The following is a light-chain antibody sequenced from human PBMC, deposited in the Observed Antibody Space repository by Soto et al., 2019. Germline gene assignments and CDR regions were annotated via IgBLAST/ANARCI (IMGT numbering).Light chain of an antibody. J-gene: IGLJ2*01. V-gene: IGLV1-40*01. CDR1: SSNIGARYD. CDR2: GNS. CDR3: QSYDSSLSGGV. Sequence: QSVLTQPPSVSGAPGQRVTISCTGSSSNIGARYDVHWYQQLPGTAPKLLIYGNSNRPSGVPDRFSGSKSGSSASLAITGLQAEDEADYYCQSYDSSLSGGVFGGGTQLTV.